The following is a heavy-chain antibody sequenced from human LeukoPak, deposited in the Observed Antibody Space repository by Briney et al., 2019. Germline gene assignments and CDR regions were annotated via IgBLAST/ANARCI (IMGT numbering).Heavy chain of an antibody. D-gene: IGHD1-26*01. CDR2: VNADGGNT. CDR3: AKDRHLFGTGSYYYFDL. V-gene: IGHV3-23*01. CDR1: GFTFDNYR. J-gene: IGHJ4*02. Sequence: GGSLRLSCAASGFTFDNYRMSWVRQAPGKGLEWVSTVNADGGNTYYADSVKGRFTISRDNSKSTLILQMNSLRAEDTAVYYCAKDRHLFGTGSYYYFDLWGQGTLVTVSS.